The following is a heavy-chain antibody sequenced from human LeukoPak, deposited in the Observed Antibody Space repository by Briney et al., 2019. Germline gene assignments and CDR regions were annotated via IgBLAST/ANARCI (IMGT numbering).Heavy chain of an antibody. V-gene: IGHV4-39*01. CDR3: AKSSTTTALHAFDI. Sequence: SETLSLTCTVPGGSISSSTVYWGWIRQPPGKGLEWIGNIYSTERTYYNPSLKSRVAISVDTSKNQFSLRLSSATAADTSIYYCAKSSTTTALHAFDIWGQGTMVTVSS. CDR1: GGSISSSTVY. CDR2: IYSTERT. J-gene: IGHJ3*02. D-gene: IGHD1/OR15-1a*01.